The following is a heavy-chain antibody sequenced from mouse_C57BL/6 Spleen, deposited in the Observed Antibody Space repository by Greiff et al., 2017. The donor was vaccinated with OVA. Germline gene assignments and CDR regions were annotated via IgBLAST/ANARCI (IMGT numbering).Heavy chain of an antibody. CDR2: IYPGDGDT. J-gene: IGHJ1*03. CDR1: GYAFSSYW. CDR3: ARNYGSSYTYWYFDV. Sequence: QVQLQQSGAELVKPGASVKISCKASGYAFSSYWMNWVKQRPGKGLEWIGQIYPGDGDTNYNGKFKGKATLTADNSSSTAYMQLSSLTSEDSAVYFCARNYGSSYTYWYFDVWGTGTTVTVSS. D-gene: IGHD1-1*01. V-gene: IGHV1-80*01.